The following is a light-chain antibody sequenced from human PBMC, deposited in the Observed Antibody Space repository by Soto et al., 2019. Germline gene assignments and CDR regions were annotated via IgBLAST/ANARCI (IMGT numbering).Light chain of an antibody. V-gene: IGKV3-15*01. J-gene: IGKJ3*01. Sequence: EVVMTQSPGTLSLSAGERATVSCRASQSISSDLAWYQQKPGQAPRLLIYGASTRATDIPARFSGGGSGTEFTLTISSLQSEDSAIYYCQPYQDWPPLTFGPGTKVHIK. CDR2: GAS. CDR1: QSISSD. CDR3: QPYQDWPPLT.